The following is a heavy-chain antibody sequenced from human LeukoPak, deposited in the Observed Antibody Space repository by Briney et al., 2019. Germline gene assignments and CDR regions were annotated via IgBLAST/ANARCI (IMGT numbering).Heavy chain of an antibody. CDR2: INPNSGGT. CDR3: ARVDTNYYYYYGMDV. V-gene: IGHV1-2*02. J-gene: IGHJ6*02. Sequence: ASVKVSCKASGYTFTGYYMHWVRQAPGQGLEWMGWINPNSGGTNYAQKFQGRVTMTRNTSISTAYMELSSLRSEDTAVYYCARVDTNYYYYYGMDVWGQGTTVTVSS. D-gene: IGHD1-26*01. CDR1: GYTFTGYY.